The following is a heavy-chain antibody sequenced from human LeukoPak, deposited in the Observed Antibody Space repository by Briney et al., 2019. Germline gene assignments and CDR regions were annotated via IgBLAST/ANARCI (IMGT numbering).Heavy chain of an antibody. J-gene: IGHJ4*02. CDR2: ISWNSGSI. V-gene: IGHV3-9*01. D-gene: IGHD6-13*01. CDR1: GFTFDDYA. CDR3: ARRSAAGSLDY. Sequence: GGSLRLSCAASGFTFDDYAMHWVRHAPGKGLEWVSGISWNSGSIGYADSVKGRFTISRDNAKNSLYLQMNSLRAEDTAVYYCARRSAAGSLDYWGQGTLVTVSS.